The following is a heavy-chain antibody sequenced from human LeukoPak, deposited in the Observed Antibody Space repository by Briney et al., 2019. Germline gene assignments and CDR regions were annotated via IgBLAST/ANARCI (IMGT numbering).Heavy chain of an antibody. J-gene: IGHJ3*02. CDR1: GYSISSGYY. CDR3: ARGHNYCSGGSCYAPDDAFDI. CDR2: IYHSGST. V-gene: IGHV4-38-2*01. D-gene: IGHD2-15*01. Sequence: SETLSLTCAVSGYSISSGYYWGWIRQPPGKGLEWIGSIYHSGSTYYNPSLKSRVTISVDTSKNQFSLKLSSVTAADTAVYYCARGHNYCSGGSCYAPDDAFDIWGQGTMVTVSS.